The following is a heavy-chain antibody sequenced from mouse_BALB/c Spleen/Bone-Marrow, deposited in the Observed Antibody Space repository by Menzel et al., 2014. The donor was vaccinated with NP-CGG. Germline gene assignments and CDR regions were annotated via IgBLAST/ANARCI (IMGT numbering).Heavy chain of an antibody. CDR2: ISSGSSTI. J-gene: IGHJ2*01. Sequence: EVHLVESGGGLVQPGGSRKLSCAASGFTFSSFAMHWVRQAPEKGLEWVVYISSGSSTIYYADTVMGRFTISRDNPKNTLFLQMTSLRSEDTATYYCARSGSSSGYFDYWGQGTTLTVSS. V-gene: IGHV5-17*02. CDR1: GFTFSSFA. CDR3: ARSGSSSGYFDY. D-gene: IGHD1-1*01.